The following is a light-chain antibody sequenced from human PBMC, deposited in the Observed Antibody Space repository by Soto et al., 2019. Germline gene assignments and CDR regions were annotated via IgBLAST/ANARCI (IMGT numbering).Light chain of an antibody. V-gene: IGKV1-39*01. J-gene: IGKJ1*01. CDR1: QDINIY. CDR2: GAS. CDR3: HQTYNPPWT. Sequence: DIQMTQSPSSLSASVGDRVTITCRASQDINIYLNWYQHKPGKAPNLLIYGASSLQGGVPSRFSGSGSGTDFTLTISSLHPEDFATYYCHQTYNPPWTFGRGTKVEI.